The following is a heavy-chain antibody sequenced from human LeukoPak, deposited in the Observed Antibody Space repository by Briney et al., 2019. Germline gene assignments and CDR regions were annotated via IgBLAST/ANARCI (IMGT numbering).Heavy chain of an antibody. J-gene: IGHJ4*02. CDR2: ISYDGSDK. CDR1: GFTFSLYT. D-gene: IGHD2-21*02. Sequence: GGSLRLSCAASGFTFSLYTMHWVRQAPGKGLEWVAVISYDGSDKYYADSVKGRFTISRDNSKNTLFLQMNSLRAEDMAVYFCARDVGGGDTFDYWGQGTMVTVSS. CDR3: ARDVGGGDTFDY. V-gene: IGHV3-30*04.